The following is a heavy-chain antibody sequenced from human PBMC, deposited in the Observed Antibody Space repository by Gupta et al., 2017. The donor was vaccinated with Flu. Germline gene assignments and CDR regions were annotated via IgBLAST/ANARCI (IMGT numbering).Heavy chain of an antibody. D-gene: IGHD4-17*01. CDR2: IYWNDDK. Sequence: QITLKESGPTQVKPTQTLTLTCTFSGFSLSTSGVGVGWIRQPPGKALEWLALIYWNDDKRYSPSLKSRLTITKDTSKNQVFLTMTNMDPVDTATYYCARTTTVTVYFDYWGQGTLVTVSS. CDR1: GFSLSTSGVG. CDR3: ARTTTVTVYFDY. V-gene: IGHV2-5*01. J-gene: IGHJ4*02.